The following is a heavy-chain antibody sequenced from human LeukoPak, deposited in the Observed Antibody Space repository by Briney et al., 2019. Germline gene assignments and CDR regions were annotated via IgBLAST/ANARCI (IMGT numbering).Heavy chain of an antibody. CDR2: INSDGSST. D-gene: IGHD3-10*02. V-gene: IGHV3-74*01. Sequence: GGSLRLSCAASRFTFSTYWMHWVRQAPGKGLVWVSRINSDGSSTDYADSVKGRFTISRDNAKNSLYLQMNSLRAEDTAVYYCAELGITMIGGVWGKGTTVTISS. CDR3: AELGITMIGGV. CDR1: RFTFSTYW. J-gene: IGHJ6*04.